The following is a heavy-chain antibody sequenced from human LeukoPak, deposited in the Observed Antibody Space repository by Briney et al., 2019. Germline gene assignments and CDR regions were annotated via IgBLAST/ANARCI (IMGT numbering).Heavy chain of an antibody. V-gene: IGHV4-39*01. CDR2: IYYSGST. Sequence: NPSETLSLTCTVSGGSISSSSYYWGWIRQPPGKGLEWIGSIYYSGSTYYNPSLKSRVTISVDTSKNQFSLKLSSVTAADTAVYYCARHAGTLWCVAESFCYAFDIWGQGTMVTVSS. D-gene: IGHD4/OR15-4a*01. CDR1: GGSISSSSYY. CDR3: ARHAGTLWCVAESFCYAFDI. J-gene: IGHJ3*02.